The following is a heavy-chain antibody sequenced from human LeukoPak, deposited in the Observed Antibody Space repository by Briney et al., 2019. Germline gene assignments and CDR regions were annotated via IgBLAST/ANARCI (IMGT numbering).Heavy chain of an antibody. CDR3: ARAKGSGSYIDP. Sequence: SETLSLTCTVPGGSISSYYWSWIRQPPGKGLEWIGYIYYSGSTNYNPSLKSRVTISVDTSKNQFSLKLSSVTAADTAVYYCARAKGSGSYIDPWGQGTLVTVSS. CDR1: GGSISSYY. D-gene: IGHD3-10*01. J-gene: IGHJ5*02. V-gene: IGHV4-59*01. CDR2: IYYSGST.